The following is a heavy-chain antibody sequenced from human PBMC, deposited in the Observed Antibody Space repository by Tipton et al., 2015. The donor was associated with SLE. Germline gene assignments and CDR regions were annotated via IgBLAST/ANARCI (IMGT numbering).Heavy chain of an antibody. CDR1: GGSISSGGYY. CDR3: PIYYHDSTGLHWFDP. V-gene: IGHV4-31*03. J-gene: IGHJ5*02. D-gene: IGHD3-22*01. Sequence: TLSLTCNASGGSISSGGYYWSWIRQHPGKGLEWIGYTYYSGSPYYNPSLKGRVTISLDMSKNQFSLRLSSVTAADTAVYYCPIYYHDSTGLHWFDPWGQGTLVTVSS. CDR2: TYYSGSP.